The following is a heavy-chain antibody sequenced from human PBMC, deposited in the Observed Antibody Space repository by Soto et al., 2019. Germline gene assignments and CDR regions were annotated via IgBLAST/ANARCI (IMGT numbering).Heavy chain of an antibody. Sequence: QLQLQESGPGLVKPSETLSLTCTVSGGYISSSSYYWGWIRQPPGKGLEWIGSIYYSGSTYYNPSLKSRVTISVDKSKNQFSLKLSSVTAADTAVYYCPRPGYSSSWPDVYYFDYWGQGTLVTVSS. CDR1: GGYISSSSYY. D-gene: IGHD6-13*01. V-gene: IGHV4-39*01. CDR3: PRPGYSSSWPDVYYFDY. CDR2: IYYSGST. J-gene: IGHJ4*02.